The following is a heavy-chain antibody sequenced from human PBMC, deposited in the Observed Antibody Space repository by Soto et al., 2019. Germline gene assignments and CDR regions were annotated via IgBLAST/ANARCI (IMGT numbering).Heavy chain of an antibody. CDR2: IKQDGSDK. D-gene: IGHD2-2*02. Sequence: PGGSLRLSCAASGFTLSSYWMTWVRQAPGKGLEWVANIKQDGSDKSYVDSVKGRFTISRDNAKNSLYLQMNSLRAEDTAVYYCARDRPLHCRSTSCYSEYYGMDVWGQGTTVTAP. J-gene: IGHJ6*02. V-gene: IGHV3-7*03. CDR3: ARDRPLHCRSTSCYSEYYGMDV. CDR1: GFTLSSYW.